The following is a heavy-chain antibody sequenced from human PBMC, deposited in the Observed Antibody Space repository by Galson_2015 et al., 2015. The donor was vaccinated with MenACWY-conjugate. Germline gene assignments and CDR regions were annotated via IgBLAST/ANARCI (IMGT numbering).Heavy chain of an antibody. CDR1: GYTFTSYG. V-gene: IGHV1-18*01. Sequence: SVKVSCKASGYTFTSYGVSWVRQAPGQGLEWMGWISAYNGVTNYAQKLQGRVSMTTGTSTTSAYVELRSPTSDDTAVYYCARWGPSSYLLEYWGQGTLVTVSS. CDR2: ISAYNGVT. D-gene: IGHD6-6*01. CDR3: ARWGPSSYLLEY. J-gene: IGHJ4*02.